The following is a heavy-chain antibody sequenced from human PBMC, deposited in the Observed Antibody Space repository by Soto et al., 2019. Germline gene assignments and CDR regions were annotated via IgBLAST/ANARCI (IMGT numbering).Heavy chain of an antibody. J-gene: IGHJ6*02. CDR1: GCSISSYY. V-gene: IGHV3-66*01. D-gene: IGHD3-10*01. CDR2: IYSGGST. Sequence: AQPLCLTFTVSGCSISSYYGSWIRQPPGKGLEWVSVIYSGGSTYYADSVKGRFTISRDNSKNTLYLQMNSLRAEDTAVYYCARGFGWVDVWGQGTTVTVSS. CDR3: ARGFGWVDV.